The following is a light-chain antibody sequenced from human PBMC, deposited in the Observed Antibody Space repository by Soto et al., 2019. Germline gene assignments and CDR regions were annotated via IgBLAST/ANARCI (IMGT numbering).Light chain of an antibody. CDR1: SSDVGSYNL. J-gene: IGLJ1*01. CDR2: EVS. V-gene: IGLV2-23*02. CDR3: CSYAGSSTFPYV. Sequence: QSALTQPASVSGSPGQSITISCTGTSSDVGSYNLASWYQQHPGKAPKLMIYEVSKRPSGVSNRFSGSKSGNTASLTISGLQAEDEADYYCCSYAGSSTFPYVFGTGTKVTVL.